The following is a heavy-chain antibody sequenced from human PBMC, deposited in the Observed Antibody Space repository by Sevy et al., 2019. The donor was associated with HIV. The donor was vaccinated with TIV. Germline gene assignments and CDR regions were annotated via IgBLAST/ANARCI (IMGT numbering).Heavy chain of an antibody. CDR3: ARKDDSVGSFDI. D-gene: IGHD3-16*01. CDR1: GDSVSSNSAV. V-gene: IGHV6-1*01. CDR2: TYYRSKWYN. J-gene: IGHJ3*02. Sequence: KQSQTLSLTCAISGDSVSSNSAVWNWIRQSPSRGLEWLGRTYYRSKWYNDYTVSVKSRITINPDTSNNQFSLQLNSVTPEDTAMYYCARKDDSVGSFDIWGQGTMVTVSS.